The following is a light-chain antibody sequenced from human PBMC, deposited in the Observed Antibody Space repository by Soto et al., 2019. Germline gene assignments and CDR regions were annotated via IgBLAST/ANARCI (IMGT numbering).Light chain of an antibody. J-gene: IGLJ1*01. Sequence: QSVLTQPASVSGSPGQSITISCTGTSSDVGGYNYVSWYQQHPGKAPKLMIFDVSNRPSGVSSRFSGSKSGNTASLIIAGLQADVEADYYCSSYTSSNTQVFGTGTKVTVL. CDR1: SSDVGGYNY. V-gene: IGLV2-14*01. CDR2: DVS. CDR3: SSYTSSNTQV.